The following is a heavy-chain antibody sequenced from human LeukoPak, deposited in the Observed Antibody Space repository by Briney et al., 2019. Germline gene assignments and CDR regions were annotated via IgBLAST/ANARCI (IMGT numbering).Heavy chain of an antibody. D-gene: IGHD4-17*01. CDR3: ARENYADSGGVDS. CDR1: GFTFSTYH. Sequence: GGSLRLSCAASGFTFSTYHMHWVRQAPGKGLEWVAVIWYDRTNEDYADSVKGRCTISRDNSKNTLYLEMNSLRAEDTAVYYCARENYADSGGVDSWGQGTLVTVSS. CDR2: IWYDRTNE. J-gene: IGHJ4*02. V-gene: IGHV3-33*01.